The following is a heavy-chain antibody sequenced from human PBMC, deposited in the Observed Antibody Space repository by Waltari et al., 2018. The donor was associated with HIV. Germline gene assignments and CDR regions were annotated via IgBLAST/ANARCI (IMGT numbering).Heavy chain of an antibody. V-gene: IGHV4-59*01. CDR1: GGSISSYY. J-gene: IGHJ5*02. CDR2: IYYSGST. Sequence: VQLQESGPGLVKPSETLSLTCTVSGGSISSYYWSWIRQPPRKGLEWIGYIYYSGSTNYNPSLKSRVTISVDTSKNQFSLKLSSVTAADTAVYYCARDGVTIFGVVTLGLFDPWGQGTLVTVSS. CDR3: ARDGVTIFGVVTLGLFDP. D-gene: IGHD3-3*01.